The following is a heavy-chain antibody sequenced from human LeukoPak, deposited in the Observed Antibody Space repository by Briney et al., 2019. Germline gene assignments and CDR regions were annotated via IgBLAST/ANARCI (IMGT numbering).Heavy chain of an antibody. V-gene: IGHV3-21*01. Sequence: GGSLRLSCAASGFTFSSYSMNWVRQAPGKGLESVSSISSSSSYIYYADSVKGRFTISRDNAKNSLYLQMNSLRAEDTAVYYCAREEQWLVPGPFDYWGQGTLVTVSS. CDR3: AREEQWLVPGPFDY. J-gene: IGHJ4*02. CDR2: ISSSSSYI. D-gene: IGHD6-19*01. CDR1: GFTFSSYS.